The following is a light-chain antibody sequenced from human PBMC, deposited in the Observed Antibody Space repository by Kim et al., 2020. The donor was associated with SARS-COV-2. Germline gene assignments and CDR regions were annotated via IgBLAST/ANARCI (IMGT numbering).Light chain of an antibody. V-gene: IGKV1-5*01. J-gene: IGKJ4*01. Sequence: GARVTITCRASQSLGNWLAWYQQKSGKTPNLLIYDASSLESGVPSRFSGSGSATEFTLTISSLQPDDFATYYCQQYNDYPLTFGGGTKV. CDR2: DAS. CDR3: QQYNDYPLT. CDR1: QSLGNW.